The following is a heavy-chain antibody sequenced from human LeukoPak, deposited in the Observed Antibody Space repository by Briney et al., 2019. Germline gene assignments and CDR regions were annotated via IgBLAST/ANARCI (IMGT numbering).Heavy chain of an antibody. J-gene: IGHJ4*02. CDR1: GGSISSYY. V-gene: IGHV4-59*08. D-gene: IGHD3-10*01. CDR2: IYYSGST. Sequence: SETLSLTCTVSGGSISSYYWSWIRQPPGKGLEWIGYIYYSGSTNYNPSLKSRVTISVDTSKNQFSLKLSSVTAADTAVYYCARRGGSGSLFGGYYFVYWGQGTLVTVSS. CDR3: ARRGGSGSLFGGYYFVY.